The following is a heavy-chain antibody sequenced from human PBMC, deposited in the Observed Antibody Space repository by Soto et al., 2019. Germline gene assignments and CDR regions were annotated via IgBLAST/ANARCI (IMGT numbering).Heavy chain of an antibody. D-gene: IGHD3-22*01. CDR2: INSDGSST. Sequence: EVQLVESGGGLVQPGGSLRLSCADSGFTYSSYWMHWVRQAPGKGLVWVSRINSDGSSTNYADSVKGRFTISRDNAKNTLYLQMNSLRVEDTAVYYCARKYNYESSGYYYWGQGTLVTVSS. J-gene: IGHJ4*02. CDR1: GFTYSSYW. CDR3: ARKYNYESSGYYY. V-gene: IGHV3-74*01.